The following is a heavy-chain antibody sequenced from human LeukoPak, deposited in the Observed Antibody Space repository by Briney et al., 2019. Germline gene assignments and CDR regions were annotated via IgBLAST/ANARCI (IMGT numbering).Heavy chain of an antibody. D-gene: IGHD3-10*01. CDR2: IYYSGST. V-gene: IGHV4-39*07. CDR3: ARDGSEQGSYDAFDI. CDR1: GGSISSSSYY. Sequence: PSETLSLTCTVSGGSISSSSYYWGWIRQPPGTGLEWIGSIYYSGSTYYNPSLKSRVTISVDTSKNQFSLKLSSVTAADTAVYYCARDGSEQGSYDAFDIWGQGTMVTVSS. J-gene: IGHJ3*02.